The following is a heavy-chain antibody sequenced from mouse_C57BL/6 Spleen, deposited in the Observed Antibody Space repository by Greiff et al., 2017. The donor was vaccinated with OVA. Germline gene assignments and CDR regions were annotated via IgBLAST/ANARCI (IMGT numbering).Heavy chain of an antibody. V-gene: IGHV1-64*01. CDR1: GYTFTSYW. CDR3: ARRGNYDYDERFAY. J-gene: IGHJ3*01. D-gene: IGHD2-4*01. Sequence: QVQLQQPGAELVKPGASVKLSCKASGYTFTSYWMHWVKQRPGQGLEWIGMIHPNSGSTNYNEKFKSKATLTVDKSSSTAYMQLSSLTSEDSAVYYCARRGNYDYDERFAYWGQGTLVTVSA. CDR2: IHPNSGST.